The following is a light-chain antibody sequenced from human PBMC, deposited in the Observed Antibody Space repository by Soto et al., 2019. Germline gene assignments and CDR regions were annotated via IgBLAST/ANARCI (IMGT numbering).Light chain of an antibody. CDR2: AAS. V-gene: IGKV1-39*01. CDR1: QSISVH. J-gene: IGKJ2*01. CDR3: QQSYITPYP. Sequence: DIPMTQSPSSLSASVGDTVTITCRASQSISVHLNWYQQKPGKVPKLLIYAASNLHSGVPSRFSGSGSETDFALTISSLQPEDFATYYCQQSYITPYPFGQGTRLEIK.